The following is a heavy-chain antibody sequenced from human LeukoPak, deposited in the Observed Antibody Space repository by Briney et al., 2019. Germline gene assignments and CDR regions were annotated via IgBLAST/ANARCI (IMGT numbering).Heavy chain of an antibody. Sequence: GGSLRLSCAASGFSFSTYSMNWVRQAPGKGLEWVSSISGSSTYIYYADSVKGRFTISRDNAKNSLYLQMNSLRAEDTAVYYCARAGFYGDYTDYWGQGTLVTASS. CDR3: ARAGFYGDYTDY. D-gene: IGHD4-17*01. V-gene: IGHV3-21*01. CDR1: GFSFSTYS. CDR2: ISGSSTYI. J-gene: IGHJ4*02.